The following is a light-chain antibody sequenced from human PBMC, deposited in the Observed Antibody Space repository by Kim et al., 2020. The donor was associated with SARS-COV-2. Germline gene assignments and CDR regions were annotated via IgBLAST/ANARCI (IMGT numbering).Light chain of an antibody. CDR1: NIGSKN. CDR3: QVWDSSTVV. J-gene: IGLJ2*01. CDR2: RNS. V-gene: IGLV3-9*01. Sequence: VALGQTARITCGGNNIGSKNVHWYQQKPGQAPVLVIYRNSNRPSGIPERFSGSNSGNTATLTISRAQVGDEADYYCQVWDSSTVVFGGGTQLTVL.